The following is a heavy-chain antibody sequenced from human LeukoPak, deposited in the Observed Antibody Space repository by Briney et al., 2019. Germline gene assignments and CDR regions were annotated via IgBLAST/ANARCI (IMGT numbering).Heavy chain of an antibody. Sequence: GGTLRLSCVASGFTFSTYGMSWVRQAPGKGLEWVSAITGSGGSTYYADSVKGRFTISRDNSKNSLYLQMNSLRTEDTALYYCARADCGGDCYDYYFDYWGQGTLVTVSS. CDR1: GFTFSTYG. CDR3: ARADCGGDCYDYYFDY. V-gene: IGHV3-23*01. CDR2: ITGSGGST. J-gene: IGHJ4*02. D-gene: IGHD2-21*02.